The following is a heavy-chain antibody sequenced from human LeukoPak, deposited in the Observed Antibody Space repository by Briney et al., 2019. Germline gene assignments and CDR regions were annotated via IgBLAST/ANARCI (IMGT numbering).Heavy chain of an antibody. CDR3: AKQIGVVTAGMNYFDN. J-gene: IGHJ4*02. V-gene: IGHV3-23*01. CDR1: GFTFSSFA. D-gene: IGHD3-3*01. Sequence: GGSLRLSCAAAGFTFSSFAMNWVRQAPGKGLEWVSTITGSGSTTFYADSVKGRFTISRDNSKKTLFLQMNSLRAEDTAVYFCAKQIGVVTAGMNYFDNWGQGTLVTVSS. CDR2: ITGSGSTT.